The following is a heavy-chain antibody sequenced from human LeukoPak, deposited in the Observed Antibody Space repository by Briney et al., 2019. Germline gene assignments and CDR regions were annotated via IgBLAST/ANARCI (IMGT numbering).Heavy chain of an antibody. CDR3: AKVYNLDC. V-gene: IGHV3-30*02. CDR1: GFTFSSYG. Sequence: GGSLTLSCAASGFTFSSYGMHWVRQAPGKGLVGVAFIQCEGSKKYYADSVKGRFTISRDNSKNTLCLQMNSLRAYDTAVYYCAKVYNLDCWGQGDLVTVSS. D-gene: IGHD1-1*01. J-gene: IGHJ4*02. CDR2: IQCEGSKK.